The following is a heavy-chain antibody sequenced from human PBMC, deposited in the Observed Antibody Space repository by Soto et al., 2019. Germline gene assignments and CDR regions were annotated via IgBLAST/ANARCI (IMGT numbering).Heavy chain of an antibody. CDR1: GFIFSSYS. CDR3: EGAQCADY. J-gene: IGHJ4*02. CDR2: ISSSSSTI. V-gene: IGHV3-48*01. D-gene: IGHD6-19*01. Sequence: EVQLVESGGGLVQPGGSLRLSCAASGFIFSSYSMNWVRQAPGKGLEWVSYISSSSSTIYYADSVKGRFTISRANARNSRFLQMTSLRAEDTAVYYCEGAQCADYWGQGTLVTVSA.